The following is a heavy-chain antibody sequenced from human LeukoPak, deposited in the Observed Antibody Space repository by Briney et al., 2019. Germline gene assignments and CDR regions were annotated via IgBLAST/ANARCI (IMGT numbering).Heavy chain of an antibody. CDR2: IIPIFDKA. D-gene: IGHD5-12*01. J-gene: IGHJ4*02. Sequence: GASVKVSCKASGGTFSSYAISWVRQAPGQGLEWMGGIIPIFDKANYAQKFQGRVTITADESTSTAYMELSSLRSEDTAVYYCARGGGYSGYEDYWGQGTLVTVSS. CDR3: ARGGGYSGYEDY. V-gene: IGHV1-69*13. CDR1: GGTFSSYA.